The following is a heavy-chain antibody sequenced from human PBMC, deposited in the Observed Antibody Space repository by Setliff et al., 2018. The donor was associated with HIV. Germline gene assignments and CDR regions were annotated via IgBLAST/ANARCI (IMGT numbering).Heavy chain of an antibody. CDR1: RGSISSTSHY. J-gene: IGHJ6*03. D-gene: IGHD2-8*01. Sequence: SETLSLTCIVSRGSISSTSHYWGWVRQSPGRRLEWIGSIYYSGRTYYNPSLKSRVTMSVDPSTNQFPLDLTSVTAADTAVYFCAGEIAPAARLPNVGGPPPPGYYHYMDVWGKGTTVTVS. CDR3: AGEIAPAARLPNVGGPPPPGYYHYMDV. CDR2: IYYSGRT. V-gene: IGHV4-39*06.